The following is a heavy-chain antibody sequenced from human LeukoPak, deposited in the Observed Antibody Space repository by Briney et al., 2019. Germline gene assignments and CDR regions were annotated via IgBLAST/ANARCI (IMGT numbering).Heavy chain of an antibody. V-gene: IGHV1-2*02. J-gene: IGHJ4*02. D-gene: IGHD3-3*01. CDR1: GYTFTGYY. CDR3: ARDRPKLRFLEWSQYYFDY. CDR2: INPNSGGT. Sequence: ASVKVSCKASGYTFTGYYMHWVRQAPGQALEWMGWINPNSGGTNYAQKFPGRVTMTRDTSISTAYMELSRLRSDDTAVYYCARDRPKLRFLEWSQYYFDYWGQGTLVTVSS.